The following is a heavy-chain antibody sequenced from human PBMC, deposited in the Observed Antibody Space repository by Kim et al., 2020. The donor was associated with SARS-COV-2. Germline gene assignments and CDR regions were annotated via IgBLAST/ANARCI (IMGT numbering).Heavy chain of an antibody. V-gene: IGHV3-11*06. CDR1: GFTFSDYY. Sequence: GGSLRLSCAASGFTFSDYYMSWIRQAPGKGLEWVSYISSSSSYTNYADSVKGRFTISRDNAKNSLYLQMNSLRAEDTAVYYCARVPSRRFGDWVDYWGQGTLVTVSS. CDR2: ISSSSSYT. CDR3: ARVPSRRFGDWVDY. J-gene: IGHJ4*02. D-gene: IGHD3-10*01.